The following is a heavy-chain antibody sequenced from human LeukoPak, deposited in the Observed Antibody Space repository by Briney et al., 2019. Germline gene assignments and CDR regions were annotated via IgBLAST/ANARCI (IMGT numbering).Heavy chain of an antibody. D-gene: IGHD3-10*01. CDR3: ARESGGSGSYVYYYYMDV. J-gene: IGHJ6*03. Sequence: SETLSLTCTVSGGSISSSSYYWGWIRQPPGKGLEWIGSIYYSGSTYYNPSLKSRVTISVDTSKNQFSLKLSSVTAADTAVYYCARESGGSGSYVYYYYMDVWGKGTTVTISS. CDR1: GGSISSSSYY. V-gene: IGHV4-39*07. CDR2: IYYSGST.